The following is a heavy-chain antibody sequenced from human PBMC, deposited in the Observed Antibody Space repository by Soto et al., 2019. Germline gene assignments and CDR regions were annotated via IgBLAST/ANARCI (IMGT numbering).Heavy chain of an antibody. Sequence: PGGSLRLSCAASGFTFSSYWMHWVRQAPGKGLVWVSRISTDGSTTSYADSVKGRFAISRDNAKNTLYLQMSSLRAEDTAVYYCVIPGDYGMDVWGQGTTVTVSS. CDR2: ISTDGSTT. CDR3: VIPGDYGMDV. V-gene: IGHV3-74*01. CDR1: GFTFSSYW. J-gene: IGHJ6*02. D-gene: IGHD3-10*01.